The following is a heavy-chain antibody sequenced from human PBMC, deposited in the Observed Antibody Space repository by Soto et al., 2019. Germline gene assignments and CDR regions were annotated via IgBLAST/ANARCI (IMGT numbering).Heavy chain of an antibody. CDR2: IYPSDSDT. V-gene: IGHV5-51*01. J-gene: IGHJ4*02. CDR1: GYNFAGYW. Sequence: GESLNISCKGSGYNFAGYWIAWVRQMPGKGLELMGIIYPSDSDTRYRPSFQGRFTISRDNSKNTLYLQMNSLRAEDTAVYYCARESHYYDSSGYPDYWGQGTLVTVSS. D-gene: IGHD3-22*01. CDR3: ARESHYYDSSGYPDY.